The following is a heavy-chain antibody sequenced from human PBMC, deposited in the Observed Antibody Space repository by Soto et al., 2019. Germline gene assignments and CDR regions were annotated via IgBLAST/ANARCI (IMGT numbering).Heavy chain of an antibody. CDR1: GGSISSSSYY. D-gene: IGHD5-18*01. J-gene: IGHJ4*02. CDR3: ARGTYTAMAY. CDR2: IYYSGST. Sequence: SETLSLTCTVSGGSISSSSYYWGWIRQPPGKGLEWIGGIYYSGSTYYNPSLKSRVTISVDTSKNQFSLKLSSVTAADTAVYYCARGTYTAMAYWGQGTLVTVS. V-gene: IGHV4-39*07.